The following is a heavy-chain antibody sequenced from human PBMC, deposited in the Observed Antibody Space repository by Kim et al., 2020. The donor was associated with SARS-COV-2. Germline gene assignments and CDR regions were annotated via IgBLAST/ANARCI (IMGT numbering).Heavy chain of an antibody. V-gene: IGHV5-51*01. Sequence: GESLKISCKGSGYSFTSYWIGWVRQMSGKGLEWMGIIYPGDSDTRYSPSFQGQVTISADKSISTAYLQWSSLKASDTAMYYCASGNYALVAGVKDNWFDPWGQGTLAT. CDR1: GYSFTSYW. J-gene: IGHJ5*02. D-gene: IGHD6-19*01. CDR2: IYPGDSDT. CDR3: ASGNYALVAGVKDNWFDP.